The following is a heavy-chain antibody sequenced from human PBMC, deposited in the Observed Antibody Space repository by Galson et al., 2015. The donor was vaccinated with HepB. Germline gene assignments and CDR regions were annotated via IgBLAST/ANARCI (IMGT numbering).Heavy chain of an antibody. J-gene: IGHJ5*01. V-gene: IGHV3-23*01. CDR1: GFAFDSHA. CDR3: AKGYGLFDS. CDR2: ITGKDDST. Sequence: SLRLSCAASGFAFDSHAMSWVRQAPGRGLEWISGITGKDDSTFYADSVKGRFTVSKDNSSNMLYLQMNSLRAEDAGLYFCAKGYGLFDSWGQGILVTVSS. D-gene: IGHD5-18*01.